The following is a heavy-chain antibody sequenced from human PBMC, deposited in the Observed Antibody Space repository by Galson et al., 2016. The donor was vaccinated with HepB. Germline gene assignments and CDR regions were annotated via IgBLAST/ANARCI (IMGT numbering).Heavy chain of an antibody. V-gene: IGHV5-51*01. D-gene: IGHD6-13*01. CDR2: INPGDSDT. J-gene: IGHJ4*02. Sequence: QSGAEVKKPGESLKISRKGSGYRFTNYWIAWVRQMPGKGLEWMGIINPGDSDTRYSPSFQGQVIISADKSISTAYLQWSSLKASDTAMYYCARGVQQLNYDYWGQGTLVTVSS. CDR1: GYRFTNYW. CDR3: ARGVQQLNYDY.